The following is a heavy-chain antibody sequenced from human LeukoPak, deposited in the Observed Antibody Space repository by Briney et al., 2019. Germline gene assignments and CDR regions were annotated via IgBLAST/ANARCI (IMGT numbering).Heavy chain of an antibody. J-gene: IGHJ1*01. V-gene: IGHV4-38-2*02. CDR3: ARSYSGSFLY. CDR1: GYSISSGYY. Sequence: SETLSLTCTVSGYSISSGYYWGWIRQPPGKGLEWIGSIYHSGTTYYNPSLKSRVTISIDTSKNQFSLRLSSVTAADTAVYYCARSYSGSFLYWGQGSLVTVSS. CDR2: IYHSGTT. D-gene: IGHD1-26*01.